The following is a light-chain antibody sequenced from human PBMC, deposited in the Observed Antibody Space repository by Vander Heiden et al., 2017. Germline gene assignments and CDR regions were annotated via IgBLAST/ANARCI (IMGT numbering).Light chain of an antibody. Sequence: DIQMTQSPSSLSASVGDRVTITCRASQSISSYLNWYQQKPGKAPKLLIYAASSLQSGVPSRFSGSGSGTDFTLTISRLQPEDFATYYCQQSYSTHHFGQRTKLEIK. J-gene: IGKJ2*01. CDR2: AAS. V-gene: IGKV1-39*01. CDR3: QQSYSTHH. CDR1: QSISSY.